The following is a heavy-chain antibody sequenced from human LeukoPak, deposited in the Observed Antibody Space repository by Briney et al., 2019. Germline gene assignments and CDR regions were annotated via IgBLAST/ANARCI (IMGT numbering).Heavy chain of an antibody. CDR2: IRNDGTDR. CDR1: GFTFRNYG. CDR3: AKAEEGYCSGGSCYSLNY. J-gene: IGHJ4*02. D-gene: IGHD2-15*01. V-gene: IGHV3-30*02. Sequence: GGSLRLSCAASGFTFRNYGMHWVRPAPGKGLRWVAFIRNDGTDRYYTDAVKGRFTISRDNSKNTLYLQMNSLRTEDTAVYYCAKAEEGYCSGGSCYSLNYWGQGALVTVSS.